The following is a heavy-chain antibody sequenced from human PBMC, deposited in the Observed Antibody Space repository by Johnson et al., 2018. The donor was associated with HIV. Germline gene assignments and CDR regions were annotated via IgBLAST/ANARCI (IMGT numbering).Heavy chain of an antibody. D-gene: IGHD5-24*01. CDR2: ISYDGSNK. V-gene: IGHV3-30*19. Sequence: VQLVESGGGVVQPGGSLRLSCSASGFPFSSYGMHWVRQAPAKGLEWVAVISYDGSNKYYADSVRGRFTISIDNSKNTLYLQMNSLRAEDTAVYYCARDLRWSYDAFDIWGQGTMVTVSS. J-gene: IGHJ3*02. CDR1: GFPFSSYG. CDR3: ARDLRWSYDAFDI.